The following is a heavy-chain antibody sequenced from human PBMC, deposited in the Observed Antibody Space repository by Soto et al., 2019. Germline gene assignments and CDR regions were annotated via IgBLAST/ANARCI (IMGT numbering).Heavy chain of an antibody. CDR3: ARGGGYSSSWSQTGYYYYYMDV. Sequence: GGSLRLSCAASGFTFSSYWMSWVRQAPGKGLEWVANIKQDGSEKYYVDSVKGRFTISRDNAKNSLYLQMNSLRAEDTAVYYCARGGGYSSSWSQTGYYYYYMDVWGKGTTVTVSS. CDR2: IKQDGSEK. D-gene: IGHD6-13*01. V-gene: IGHV3-7*01. CDR1: GFTFSSYW. J-gene: IGHJ6*03.